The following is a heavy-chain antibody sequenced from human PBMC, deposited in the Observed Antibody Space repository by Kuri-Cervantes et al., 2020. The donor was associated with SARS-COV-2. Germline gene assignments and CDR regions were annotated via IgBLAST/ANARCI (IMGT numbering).Heavy chain of an antibody. D-gene: IGHD3-10*01. V-gene: IGHV3-23*01. Sequence: LSLTCAASGFTFSSYAMSWVRQAPGKGLEWVSAISGSGGGTYYADSVRGRFTISRDNSKNTLYLQMNSLRAEDTAVYYCAKGVVGVGYSVPLQGSGEPYGMDVWGQGTTVTVSS. CDR1: GFTFSSYA. CDR3: AKGVVGVGYSVPLQGSGEPYGMDV. J-gene: IGHJ6*02. CDR2: ISGSGGGT.